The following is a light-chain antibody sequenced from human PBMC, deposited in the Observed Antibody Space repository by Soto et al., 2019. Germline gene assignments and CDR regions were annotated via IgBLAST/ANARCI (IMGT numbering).Light chain of an antibody. CDR1: QYINTR. J-gene: IGKJ1*01. CDR2: QTS. V-gene: IGKV3-11*01. Sequence: ESVLTQSRATLTSLPGDRVTLCCRASQYINTRLAWYQHRTGQSPRLLIYQTSLRAACIPARLSASGSVTDFTLTISDVQLEHFALYYCNQRPRWPGTIGQGTKVDIK. CDR3: NQRPRWPGT.